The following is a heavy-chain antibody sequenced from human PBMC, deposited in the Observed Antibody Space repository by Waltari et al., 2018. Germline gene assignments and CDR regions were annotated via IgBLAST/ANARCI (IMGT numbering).Heavy chain of an antibody. D-gene: IGHD5-18*01. Sequence: QLQLQESGPGLVKPSETLSLTCTVSGGTISSSSYYWGWIRQPPGKGLEWIGSIYYSGSTSYNPSLKSRVTISVDTSKNQFSLKLSSVTAADTAVYYCARQAWIQLWLYNWFDPWGQGTLVTVSS. CDR3: ARQAWIQLWLYNWFDP. CDR2: IYYSGST. V-gene: IGHV4-39*01. J-gene: IGHJ5*02. CDR1: GGTISSSSYY.